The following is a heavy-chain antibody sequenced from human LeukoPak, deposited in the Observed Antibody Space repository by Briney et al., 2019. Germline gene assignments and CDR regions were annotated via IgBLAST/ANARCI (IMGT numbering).Heavy chain of an antibody. CDR2: IYSGGNT. CDR3: AGSGRAALFDY. J-gene: IGHJ4*02. Sequence: GGSLRLSCAASGFTVSSNYMSWVRQAPGKGLEWVPIIYSGGNTYYADSVKGRFTISRDNSKNTLYLQMNSLRVEDTAVYYCAGSGRAALFDYWGQGTLVTVSS. V-gene: IGHV3-53*01. D-gene: IGHD6-6*01. CDR1: GFTVSSNY.